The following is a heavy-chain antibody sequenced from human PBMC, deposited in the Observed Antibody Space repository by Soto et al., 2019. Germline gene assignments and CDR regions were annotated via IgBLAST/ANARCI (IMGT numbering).Heavy chain of an antibody. D-gene: IGHD3-16*01. J-gene: IGHJ4*02. CDR3: AHKGGGDRILDY. CDR2: IYWDDNK. Sequence: QITLKESGPTLVKPTQTLTLTCTFSGFSLSTSGVGVGWIRQPPGKALEWLAIIYWDDNKHYSPSLKSRLTITKDTPKNQGVLTMTNMDPVDTATYYCAHKGGGDRILDYWGQGTLVTVSS. V-gene: IGHV2-5*02. CDR1: GFSLSTSGVG.